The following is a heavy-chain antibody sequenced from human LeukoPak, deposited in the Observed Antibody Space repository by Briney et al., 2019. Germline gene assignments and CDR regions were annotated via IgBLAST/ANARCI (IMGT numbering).Heavy chain of an antibody. J-gene: IGHJ5*01. D-gene: IGHD1-14*01. V-gene: IGHV3-7*01. CDR1: GFTFGNYW. Sequence: GGSLRLSCATSGFTFGNYWMTWVRQAPGKRLEWVANIDDRGSEKNYADSMKGRFTNSRDNARNSMFLQMNSLRVEDTAVYFCARDIPRGARYLDSWGRGTLVTVSS. CDR3: ARDIPRGARYLDS. CDR2: IDDRGSEK.